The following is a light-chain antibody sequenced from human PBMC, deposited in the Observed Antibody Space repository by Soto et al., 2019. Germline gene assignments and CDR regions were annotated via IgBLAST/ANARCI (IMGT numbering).Light chain of an antibody. Sequence: DIQMTQSPSTLSASVGDRVTITCRASQSITSWVAWYQQKPGKAPKLLIYKASSLESGVPSRFSGSGSGTEFTLTISSLQPADFATYYCQQYNNYSGTFGQGTKLEIK. CDR3: QQYNNYSGT. V-gene: IGKV1-5*03. J-gene: IGKJ2*01. CDR2: KAS. CDR1: QSITSW.